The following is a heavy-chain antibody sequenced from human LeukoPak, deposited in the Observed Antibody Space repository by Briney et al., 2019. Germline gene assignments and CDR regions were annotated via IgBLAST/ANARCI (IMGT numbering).Heavy chain of an antibody. V-gene: IGHV3-33*01. CDR3: ARESSGSYWSAAFDI. D-gene: IGHD1-26*01. CDR2: IWYDGSNK. CDR1: GFTFSSYG. J-gene: IGHJ3*02. Sequence: GGSLRLSCAASGFTFSSYGMHWVRQAPGKGLEWVAVIWYDGSNKYYADSVKGRFTISRDNSKNTLYLQMNSLRAEDTAVYYCARESSGSYWSAAFDIWGQGTVVTVSS.